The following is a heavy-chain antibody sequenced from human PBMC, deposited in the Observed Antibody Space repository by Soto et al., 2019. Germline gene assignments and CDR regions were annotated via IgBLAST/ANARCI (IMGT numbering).Heavy chain of an antibody. J-gene: IGHJ4*02. Sequence: QVQLQESGPGLVKPSGTLSLTCAVSGGAISSSKWWSWVRQPPGKGLEWIGEIYQSGSTNYNPSRARRAGTSXXXAXXQISLKLTSVSAADTAVYYWARASATIAAAAIFDYGGQGTLVTVSS. D-gene: IGHD6-13*01. CDR3: ARASATIAAAAIFDY. CDR1: GGAISSSKW. V-gene: IGHV4-4*02. CDR2: IYQSGST.